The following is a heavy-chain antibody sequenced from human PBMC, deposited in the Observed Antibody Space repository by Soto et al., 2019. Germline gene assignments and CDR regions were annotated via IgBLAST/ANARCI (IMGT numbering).Heavy chain of an antibody. CDR3: ARRYGDASDY. V-gene: IGHV4-4*02. Sequence: PSETLSLTCAVSGGSISSSDWWSWVRQPPGKGLEWIGEISHSGSTNYSPSLRGRVTISLDKSKNQFSLKLTSVTAADTAVYYCARRYGDASDYWGQGTLVTSPQ. CDR2: ISHSGST. CDR1: GGSISSSDW. J-gene: IGHJ4*02. D-gene: IGHD4-17*01.